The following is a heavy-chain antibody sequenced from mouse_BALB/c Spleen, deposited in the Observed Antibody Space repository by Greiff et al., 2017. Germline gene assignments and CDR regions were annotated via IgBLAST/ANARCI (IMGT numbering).Heavy chain of an antibody. CDR3: ARYGGYPYAMDY. D-gene: IGHD2-3*01. V-gene: IGHV5-17*02. CDR2: ISSGSSTI. Sequence: EVQVVESGGGLVQPGGSRKLSCAASGFTFSSFGMHWVRQAPEKGLEWVAYISSGSSTIYYADTVKGRFTISRDNPKNTLFLQMTSLRSEDTAMYYCARYGGYPYAMDYWGQGTSVTVSS. J-gene: IGHJ4*01. CDR1: GFTFSSFG.